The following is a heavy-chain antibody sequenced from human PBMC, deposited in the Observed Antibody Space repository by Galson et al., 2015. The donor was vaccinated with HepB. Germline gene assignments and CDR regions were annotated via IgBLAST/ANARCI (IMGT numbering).Heavy chain of an antibody. CDR1: GFTFSDHY. CDR2: TRNKANRYTT. V-gene: IGHV3-72*01. D-gene: IGHD6-19*01. CDR3: ARGGIAVAGTRVFYY. J-gene: IGHJ4*02. Sequence: SLRLSCAASGFTFSDHYMDWVRQAPGKGLEWVGRTRNKANRYTTEYAASVKGRFTISRDDSKNSLYLQMNSLKTEDTAVYYCARGGIAVAGTRVFYYWGQGTLGHVSS.